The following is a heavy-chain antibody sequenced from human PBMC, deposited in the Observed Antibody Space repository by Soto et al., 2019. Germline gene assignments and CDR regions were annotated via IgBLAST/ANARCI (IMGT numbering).Heavy chain of an antibody. Sequence: EVQLVESGGGLVQPGGSLRLSCAASGFTFSSYWMHWVRQAPGKGLVWVSRINSDGSSTSYADSVKGRFTISRDSAKNTLYLQMSSLRAEDTAVYYCASYSGSLQGDAFDIWGQGTMVTVSS. V-gene: IGHV3-74*01. J-gene: IGHJ3*02. CDR3: ASYSGSLQGDAFDI. CDR2: INSDGSST. CDR1: GFTFSSYW. D-gene: IGHD3-10*01.